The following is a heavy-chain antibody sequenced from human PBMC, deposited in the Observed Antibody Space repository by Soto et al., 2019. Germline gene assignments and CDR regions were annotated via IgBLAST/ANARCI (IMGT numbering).Heavy chain of an antibody. V-gene: IGHV3-21*01. J-gene: IGHJ4*02. D-gene: IGHD3-22*01. CDR3: AKDRSHDSSGFYFDY. CDR1: GFTFSSYS. CDR2: ISSSSSYI. Sequence: GWSLRLSCAASGFTFSSYSMNWVRQAPGKGLEWVSSISSSSSYIYYADSVKGRFTIARDNAKNTLYLQMNSLRAEDTAVYYCAKDRSHDSSGFYFDYWGQGTLVTVS.